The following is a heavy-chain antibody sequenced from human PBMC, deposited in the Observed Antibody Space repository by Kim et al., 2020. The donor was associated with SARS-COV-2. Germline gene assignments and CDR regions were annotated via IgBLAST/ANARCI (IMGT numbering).Heavy chain of an antibody. Sequence: SPQCLVTISIHTSKNQFSLKLSSVTAADTAVYYCARLKTDIVATTDAFDIWGQGTMVTVSS. V-gene: IGHV4-39*01. D-gene: IGHD5-12*01. J-gene: IGHJ3*02. CDR3: ARLKTDIVATTDAFDI.